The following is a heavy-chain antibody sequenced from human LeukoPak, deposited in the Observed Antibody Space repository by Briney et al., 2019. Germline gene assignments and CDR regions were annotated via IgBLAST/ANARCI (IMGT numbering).Heavy chain of an antibody. V-gene: IGHV4-39*07. J-gene: IGHJ4*02. CDR1: GGSISGSSYY. Sequence: PSETPSLTCTVSGGSISGSSYYWGWIRQPPGKGLEWIGSMSYSGDTSYNPSLKSRVTISVDTSKNQFSLKLSSVTAADTAVYYCARDPSGYFNYWGQGTLVTVSS. CDR3: ARDPSGYFNY. D-gene: IGHD3-22*01. CDR2: MSYSGDT.